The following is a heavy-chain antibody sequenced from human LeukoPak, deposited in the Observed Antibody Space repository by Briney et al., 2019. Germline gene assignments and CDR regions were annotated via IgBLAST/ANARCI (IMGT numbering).Heavy chain of an antibody. CDR3: ARDKDVYFDY. CDR1: GFTFSSYA. Sequence: GGSLRLSCAASGFTFSSYAMHWVRQAPGKGLEWVAVISYDGSNKYYADSVKGRFTISRDNSKNTLYLQMNSLRAEDTAVYYCARDKDVYFDYWGQGTLVTVSS. J-gene: IGHJ4*02. CDR2: ISYDGSNK. V-gene: IGHV3-30-3*01.